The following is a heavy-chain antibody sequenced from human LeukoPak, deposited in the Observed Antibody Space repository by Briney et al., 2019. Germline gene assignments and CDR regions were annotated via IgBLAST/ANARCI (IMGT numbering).Heavy chain of an antibody. V-gene: IGHV4-39*01. Sequence: SETLSLTCTVSGGSISSSSYYWGWIRQPPGKGLEWIGSIYYSGSTYYNPSLKSRVTISVDTSKNQFSLKLSAVTAADTAVYYCARQNYYDSSGYTLVDYWGQGTLVTVSS. J-gene: IGHJ4*02. CDR1: GGSISSSSYY. CDR2: IYYSGST. D-gene: IGHD3-22*01. CDR3: ARQNYYDSSGYTLVDY.